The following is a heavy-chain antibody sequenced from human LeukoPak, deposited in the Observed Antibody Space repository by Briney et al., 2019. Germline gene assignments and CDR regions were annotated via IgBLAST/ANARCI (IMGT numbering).Heavy chain of an antibody. CDR1: GGSVSSGSYY. CDR3: ARASVVAGSGHDY. CDR2: IYYSGST. Sequence: PSETLSLTCTVSGGSVSSGSYYWSWIRQPPGKGLEWIGYIYYSGSTNYNPSLKSRVTISADTSKNQFSLKLTSVTAADTAVYYCARASVVAGSGHDYWGQGTLVTVSS. V-gene: IGHV4-61*01. D-gene: IGHD6-19*01. J-gene: IGHJ4*02.